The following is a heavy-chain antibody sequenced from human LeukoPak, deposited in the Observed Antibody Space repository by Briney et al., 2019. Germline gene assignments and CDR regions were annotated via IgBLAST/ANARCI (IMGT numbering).Heavy chain of an antibody. J-gene: IGHJ6*02. CDR1: GFTVSSNY. V-gene: IGHV3-23*01. Sequence: GGSLRLSCAASGFTVSSNYMSWVRQAPGKGLEWVSVISGSGGTTYYADSVKGRFTISRDSSKNTLYLQMDSLRAEDTAVYYCAKVSGGGLYYDGMDVWGQGTTVTISS. CDR2: ISGSGGTT. D-gene: IGHD1-14*01. CDR3: AKVSGGGLYYDGMDV.